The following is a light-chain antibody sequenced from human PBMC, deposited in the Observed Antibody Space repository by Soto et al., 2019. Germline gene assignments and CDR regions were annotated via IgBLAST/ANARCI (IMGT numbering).Light chain of an antibody. CDR3: CSYAGSSTPFV. Sequence: QSVLTQPASVSGSPGQSITISCTGTSGDIGSYNVVSWYQHHPGKAPQLSIYEVNKRPSGVSDRFSGSKSGNTASLTISGLQSEDETDYYCCSYAGSSTPFVFGTGTKVTVL. CDR1: SGDIGSYNV. V-gene: IGLV2-23*02. J-gene: IGLJ1*01. CDR2: EVN.